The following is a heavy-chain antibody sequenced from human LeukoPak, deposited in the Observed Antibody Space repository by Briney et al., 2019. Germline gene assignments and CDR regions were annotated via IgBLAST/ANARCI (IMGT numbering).Heavy chain of an antibody. V-gene: IGHV1-69*05. CDR3: ARYGHGDYGSGWFDP. CDR2: IMPLFGTA. J-gene: IGHJ5*02. D-gene: IGHD4-17*01. Sequence: SVKVSCKTSGGTFNNSAISWVRQAPGQGLEWLGGIMPLFGTAGYAQKFQGRVTITKDESTRTVYLELTSLTSDDTAVYYCARYGHGDYGSGWFDPWGPGTLVSVSS. CDR1: GGTFNNSA.